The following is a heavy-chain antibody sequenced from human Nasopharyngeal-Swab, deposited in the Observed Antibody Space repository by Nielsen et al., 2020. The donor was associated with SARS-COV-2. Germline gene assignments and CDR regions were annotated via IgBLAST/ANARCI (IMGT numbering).Heavy chain of an antibody. J-gene: IGHJ6*02. Sequence: SETMSLTCTVSGGSISSSSYYWGWIREPPGKGLEWIVSIYYSGSTYYNPSLKSRVPMSVDTSKNQFSLTLRSVTAADTAVYYCARRRFGEEQQNSNYYYYGMDVWGQGTTVTVSS. D-gene: IGHD3-10*01. CDR3: ARRRFGEEQQNSNYYYYGMDV. V-gene: IGHV4-39*01. CDR1: GGSISSSSYY. CDR2: IYYSGST.